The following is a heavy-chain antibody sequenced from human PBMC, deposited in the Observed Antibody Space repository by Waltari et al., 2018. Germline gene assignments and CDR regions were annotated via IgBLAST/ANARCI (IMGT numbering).Heavy chain of an antibody. CDR3: ARDRTPLDY. Sequence: QVQLVQSGAELKKPGAYVKVSCEASGYTFTTYSVTWVRQAPGQGLEWMGWISPHIGNTRYAEKFRGRVTMTADTSTSTVYMELTSLIYDDTAIYYCARDRTPLDYWGQGTLVTVSS. CDR1: GYTFTTYS. J-gene: IGHJ4*02. V-gene: IGHV1-18*01. CDR2: ISPHIGNT.